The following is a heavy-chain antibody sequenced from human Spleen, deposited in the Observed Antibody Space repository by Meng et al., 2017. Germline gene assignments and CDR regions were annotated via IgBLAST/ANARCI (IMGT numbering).Heavy chain of an antibody. Sequence: QLHLVQSGAEVKKPGASVKVSCKASGYTFTHHGISWIRQAPGQGLEWMGWISAYNGDTSYAQKVQGRVTMTRDTSTNTAYMDLRNLRSDDTAVYYCVSERGGGSFDYWGQGTLVTVSS. D-gene: IGHD3-10*01. CDR2: ISAYNGDT. J-gene: IGHJ4*02. V-gene: IGHV1-18*01. CDR3: VSERGGGSFDY. CDR1: GYTFTHHG.